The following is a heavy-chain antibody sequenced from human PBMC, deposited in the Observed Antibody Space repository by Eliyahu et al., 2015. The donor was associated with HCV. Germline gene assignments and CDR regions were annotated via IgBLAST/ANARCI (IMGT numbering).Heavy chain of an antibody. CDR1: GYTFISYA. D-gene: IGHD3-10*01. Sequence: QVKLVQSGAEXKGPGASVKVSCKASGYTFISYAMTWVRQAPGQGLEWMGWITTYNGNTNYAQKLQGRVTMTTDTSTSTAYMELRSLRSDDTAVYYCARVGGSGSDFLDYWGQGTLVTVSP. CDR2: ITTYNGNT. J-gene: IGHJ4*02. V-gene: IGHV1-18*01. CDR3: ARVGGSGSDFLDY.